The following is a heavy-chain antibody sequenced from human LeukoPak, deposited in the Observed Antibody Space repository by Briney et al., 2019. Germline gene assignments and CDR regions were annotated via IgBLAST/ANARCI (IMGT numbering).Heavy chain of an antibody. J-gene: IGHJ4*02. CDR1: GFTFSSYS. D-gene: IGHD6-13*01. CDR3: ARDSLGRAATGIAMDY. CDR2: IKQDGSEK. V-gene: IGHV3-7*01. Sequence: GGSLRLSCAASGFTFSSYSMNWVLQAPGKGLEWVANIKQDGSEKYYVDSVKGRFTISRDNAKNSLYLQMNSLRAEDTAVYYCARDSLGRAATGIAMDYWGQGTLVTVSS.